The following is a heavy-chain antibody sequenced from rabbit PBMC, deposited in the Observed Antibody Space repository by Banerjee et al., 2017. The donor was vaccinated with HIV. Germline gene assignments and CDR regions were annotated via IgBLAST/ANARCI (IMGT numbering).Heavy chain of an antibody. V-gene: IGHV1S45*01. CDR2: IYAGSRGST. J-gene: IGHJ4*01. CDR3: ARGAGYAGDGYVNDYFNL. CDR1: GFSFSSGYE. D-gene: IGHD4-2*01. Sequence: QEQLEESGGDLVKPGASLTLTCTASGFSFSSGYEMCWGRQAPGKGLEWIACIYAGSRGSTYSASWAKGRFTISKSSSTTVTLQMTSLTAADTATYFCARGAGYAGDGYVNDYFNLWGPGTLVTVS.